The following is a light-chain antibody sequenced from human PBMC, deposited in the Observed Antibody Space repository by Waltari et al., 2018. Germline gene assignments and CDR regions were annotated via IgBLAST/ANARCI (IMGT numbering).Light chain of an antibody. Sequence: SALTQPASVSGSPGQSITISCTESSSDVADYPFLSWYHHHPGGAPKLLIYAVSKRPSGVSSRFSGSKSGKTAALTISGLQAEDEGDYYCCAFAGYGVYVFGSGTHVAVL. CDR3: CAFAGYGVYV. V-gene: IGLV2-23*02. CDR1: SSDVADYPF. J-gene: IGLJ1*01. CDR2: AVS.